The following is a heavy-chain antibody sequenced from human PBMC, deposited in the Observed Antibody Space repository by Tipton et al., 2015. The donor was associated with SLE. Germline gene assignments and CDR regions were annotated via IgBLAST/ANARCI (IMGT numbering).Heavy chain of an antibody. Sequence: GSLRLSCAASGFMFDTYTINWVRQAPGKGLEWVSSISSSSLYKDYTDSVKGRFTISRDNAKNLLYLQMNSPRAEDTGVYYCARDKAAGTGGYYGMDVWGRGTTVTVSS. CDR3: ARDKAAGTGGYYGMDV. J-gene: IGHJ6*02. D-gene: IGHD6-13*01. CDR1: GFMFDTYT. CDR2: ISSSSLYK. V-gene: IGHV3-21*03.